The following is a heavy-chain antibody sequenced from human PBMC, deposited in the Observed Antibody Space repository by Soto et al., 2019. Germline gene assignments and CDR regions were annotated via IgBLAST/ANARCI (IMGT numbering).Heavy chain of an antibody. V-gene: IGHV1-8*01. CDR3: ARGVVITDYYYYYMAV. D-gene: IGHD3-22*01. CDR2: MNPNSGNT. CDR1: GYTFTSYD. Sequence: GASVKVSCKASGYTFTSYDINWVRQATGQGLEWMGWMNPNSGNTGYAQKFQGRVTMTRNTSISTAYMELSSLRSEDTAVYYCARGVVITDYYYYYMAVWGKGTTVTVSS. J-gene: IGHJ6*03.